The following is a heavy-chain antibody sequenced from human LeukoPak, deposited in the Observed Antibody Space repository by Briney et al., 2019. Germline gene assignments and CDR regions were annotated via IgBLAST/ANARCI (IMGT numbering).Heavy chain of an antibody. J-gene: IGHJ4*02. CDR3: VKDTGLIRGVPDY. V-gene: IGHV3-23*01. D-gene: IGHD3-10*01. CDR2: ISGSGTST. CDR1: GFTFSNYA. Sequence: GGSLRLSCAASGFTFSNYAMTWLRQAPGKGLYWVSVISGSGTSTYYADSVKGRFTISRDNSKSTLYLQMNSLRAEDTALYYCVKDTGLIRGVPDYWGQGTLVTVSS.